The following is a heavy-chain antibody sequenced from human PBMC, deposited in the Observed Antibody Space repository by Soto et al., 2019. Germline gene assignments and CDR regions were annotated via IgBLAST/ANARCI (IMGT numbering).Heavy chain of an antibody. CDR1: GGSISSGGYY. CDR3: AVEGGDSYPSRCNWFDP. CDR2: IYYSGST. Sequence: PSETLSLTCTVSGGSISSGGYYWSWIRQHPGKGLEWIGYIYYSGSTYYNPSLKSRVTISVDTSKNQFSLKLSSVAAADTAVYYCAVEGGDSYPSRCNWFDPWGQGTLVTVS. V-gene: IGHV4-31*03. D-gene: IGHD2-21*02. J-gene: IGHJ5*02.